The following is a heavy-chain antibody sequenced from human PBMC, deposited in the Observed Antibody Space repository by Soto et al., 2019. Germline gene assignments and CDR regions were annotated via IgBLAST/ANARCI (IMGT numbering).Heavy chain of an antibody. J-gene: IGHJ5*02. V-gene: IGHV3-7*03. Sequence: PGGSLRLSCVASGFSFGGYWMSWVRQAPGKGPEWVANIKEDGGEQHYVDSVKGRFTISRANTENSLFLQMNNLRVEDSAIYYCAITTSTVSYWFDPWGPGTQVTSPQ. CDR1: GFSFGGYW. CDR2: IKEDGGEQ. CDR3: AITTSTVSYWFDP. D-gene: IGHD4-4*01.